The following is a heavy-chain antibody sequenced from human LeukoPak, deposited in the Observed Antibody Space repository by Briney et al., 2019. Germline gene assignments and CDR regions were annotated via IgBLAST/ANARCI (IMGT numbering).Heavy chain of an antibody. Sequence: ASVNVSCKASGYTFTSYYMHWVRQAPGQGLEWMGIINPSGGSTSYAQKFQGRVTMTRDTSTSTVYMELSSLRSEDTAVYYCAKASGSYYGSPFDYWGQGTLVTVSP. V-gene: IGHV1-46*01. D-gene: IGHD1-26*01. CDR1: GYTFTSYY. CDR2: INPSGGST. CDR3: AKASGSYYGSPFDY. J-gene: IGHJ4*02.